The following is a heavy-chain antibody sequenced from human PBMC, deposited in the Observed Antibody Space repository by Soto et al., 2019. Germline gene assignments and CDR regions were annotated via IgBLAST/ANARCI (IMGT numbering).Heavy chain of an antibody. V-gene: IGHV3-21*01. CDR2: ISSSSSYI. CDR3: ATHGSSSSEGFR. Sequence: EVQLVESGGGLVKPGGSLRLSCAASGFTFSSYSMNWVRQAPGKGLEWVSSISSSSSYIYYADSVKGRFTISRDNAKNSLYLQMNSLRAEDTAVYYCATHGSSSSEGFRWGQGTLVTVSS. J-gene: IGHJ4*02. D-gene: IGHD6-6*01. CDR1: GFTFSSYS.